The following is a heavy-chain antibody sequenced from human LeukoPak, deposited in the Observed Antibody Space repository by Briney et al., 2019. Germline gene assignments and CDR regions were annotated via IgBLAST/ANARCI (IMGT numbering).Heavy chain of an antibody. CDR3: ARGRYRHYYGSVSPPNDAFDI. CDR1: GGSFSGYY. Sequence: PSETLSLTCAVYGGSFSGYYWSWICQPPGKGLEWIGEINHSGSTNYNPSLKSRVTISVDTSKNQFSLKLSSVTAADTAVYYCARGRYRHYYGSVSPPNDAFDIWGQGTMVTVSS. CDR2: INHSGST. D-gene: IGHD3-10*01. J-gene: IGHJ3*02. V-gene: IGHV4-34*01.